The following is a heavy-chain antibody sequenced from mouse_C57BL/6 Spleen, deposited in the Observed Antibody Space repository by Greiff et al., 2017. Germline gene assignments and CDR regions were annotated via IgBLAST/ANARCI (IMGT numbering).Heavy chain of an antibody. CDR2: IDPETGGT. D-gene: IGHD1-1*01. Sequence: QVQLQQFGAELVRPGASVTLSCKASGYTFTDYEMHWVKQTPVHGLEWIGAIDPETGGTAYNQKFKGKAILTADKSSSTAYMELRSLTSEDSAVYYCTRFRYYGSSYYAMDYWGQGTSVTVSS. V-gene: IGHV1-15*01. J-gene: IGHJ4*01. CDR3: TRFRYYGSSYYAMDY. CDR1: GYTFTDYE.